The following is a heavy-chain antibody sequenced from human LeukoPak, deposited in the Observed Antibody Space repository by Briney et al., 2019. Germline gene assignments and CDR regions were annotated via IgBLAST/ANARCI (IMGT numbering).Heavy chain of an antibody. Sequence: PGGSLRLSCAASGFTFSSYEMNWVRQAPGKGLEWVSYISSSGSTIYYADSVKGRFTISRDNAENSLYLQMNSLRAEDTAVYYCGPEAALGYWGQGTLVTVSS. J-gene: IGHJ4*02. V-gene: IGHV3-48*03. D-gene: IGHD1-14*01. CDR3: GPEAALGY. CDR2: ISSSGSTI. CDR1: GFTFSSYE.